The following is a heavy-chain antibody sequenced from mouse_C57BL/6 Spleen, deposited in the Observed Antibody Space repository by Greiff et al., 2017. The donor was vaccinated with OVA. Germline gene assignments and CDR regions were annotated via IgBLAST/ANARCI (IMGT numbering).Heavy chain of an antibody. CDR3: ARGYDPGAMDY. J-gene: IGHJ4*01. Sequence: EVQLVESGGGLVQPGGSLKLSCAASGFTFSDYYMYWVRQTPEKRLEWVAYISNGGGSTYYPDTVKGRFTISRDNAKNTLYLQMSRLKSEDTAMYYCARGYDPGAMDYWGQGTSVTVSS. D-gene: IGHD2-10*02. CDR2: ISNGGGST. V-gene: IGHV5-12*01. CDR1: GFTFSDYY.